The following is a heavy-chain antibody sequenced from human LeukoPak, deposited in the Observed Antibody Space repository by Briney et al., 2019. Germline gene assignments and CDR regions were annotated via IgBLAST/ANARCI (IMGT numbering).Heavy chain of an antibody. CDR2: IHTSGIT. CDR1: GGSISSYY. Sequence: PSETLSLTCTVSGGSISSYYWSWIRQPAGKGLEYIGRIHTSGITNYNPSLKSRVTMSGDTSKNQFSLRLTSVTAADTAVYYCTRDPGHYGVDVWGQGTTVTVSS. J-gene: IGHJ6*02. V-gene: IGHV4-4*07. CDR3: TRDPGHYGVDV.